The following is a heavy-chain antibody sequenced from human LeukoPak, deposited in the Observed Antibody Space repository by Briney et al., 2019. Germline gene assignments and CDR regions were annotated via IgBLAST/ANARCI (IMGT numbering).Heavy chain of an antibody. D-gene: IGHD2-2*01. CDR2: ICTSGST. V-gene: IGHV4-61*02. Sequence: SQTLSLTCTVSGGSVSSGNYYWSWIRQPAGKGLEWIGRICTSGSTNYNPSLKSRVTISLDTSKNQFSLRLSSVTAADTAVYYCARYCSNTYCPLGWDWFDPWGQGTLVTVSS. CDR1: GGSVSSGNYY. J-gene: IGHJ5*02. CDR3: ARYCSNTYCPLGWDWFDP.